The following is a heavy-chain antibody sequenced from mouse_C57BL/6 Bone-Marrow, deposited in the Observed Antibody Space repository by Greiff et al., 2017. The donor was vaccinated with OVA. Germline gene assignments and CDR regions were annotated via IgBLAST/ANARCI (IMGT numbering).Heavy chain of an antibody. D-gene: IGHD1-1*01. CDR1: GYTFTSYW. CDR2: IDPNSGGT. CDR3: ARGYYYGSSYPAWLAY. J-gene: IGHJ3*01. V-gene: IGHV1-72*01. Sequence: QVQLQQPGAELVKPGASVKLSCKASGYTFTSYWMHWVKQRPGRGLEWIGRIDPNSGGTKYNEKFKSKATLTVAKPSSTAYMQLSSLTSEDSAVYDCARGYYYGSSYPAWLAYWGQGTLVTVSA.